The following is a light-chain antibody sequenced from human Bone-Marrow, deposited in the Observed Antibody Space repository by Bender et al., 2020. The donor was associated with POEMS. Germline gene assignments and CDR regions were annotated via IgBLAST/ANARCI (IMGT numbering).Light chain of an antibody. V-gene: IGLV1-44*01. Sequence: HSFLTHPPSSSFTPFHIFTISCSGGSIGRNPINWYQQLPGTAPRLVIYADDRRPSGVPNRFSASKSGSSASLAISGLQSEDAADYYCSTWDDRLNAWLFGGGTKLTVL. CDR3: STWDDRLNAWL. J-gene: IGLJ3*02. CDR2: ADD. CDR1: SIGRNP.